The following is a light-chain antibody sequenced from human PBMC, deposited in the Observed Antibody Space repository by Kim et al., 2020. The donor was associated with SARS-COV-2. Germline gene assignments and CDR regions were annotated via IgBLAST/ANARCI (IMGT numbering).Light chain of an antibody. Sequence: SSELTQDPAVSVALGQTVRLTCQGDSLRKYYATWYQQRPGQAPTLVLYGKYDRPSGIPDRCAGSAAGNTASLTITGAQAEDEGDYYCGSRDSTGDHVVFG. J-gene: IGLJ3*02. CDR2: GKY. V-gene: IGLV3-19*01. CDR1: SLRKYY. CDR3: GSRDSTGDHVV.